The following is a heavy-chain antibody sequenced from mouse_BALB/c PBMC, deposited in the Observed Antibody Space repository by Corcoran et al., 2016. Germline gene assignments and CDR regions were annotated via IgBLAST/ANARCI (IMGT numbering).Heavy chain of an antibody. V-gene: IGHV3-6*02. J-gene: IGHJ4*01. CDR1: GYSITSGYY. Sequence: DVQLQESGPGLVKPSQYLSLTCSVTGYSITSGYYWNWIRQFPGNKLEWMGYISYDGSNNYNPSLKNRISITRDTSKNQFFLKLNSVTTEDTATYYCARVDGNYWAMDYWGQGTSVTVSS. CDR3: ARVDGNYWAMDY. CDR2: ISYDGSN. D-gene: IGHD2-1*01.